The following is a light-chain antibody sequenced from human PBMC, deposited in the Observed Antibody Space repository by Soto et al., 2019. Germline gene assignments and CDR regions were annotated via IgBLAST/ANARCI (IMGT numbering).Light chain of an antibody. Sequence: QSVLTQPPSVSGAPGQRVTISCTGSSSNIGAGYDVHWYQQLPGTAPKLLIYGNSNRPSGVPDRFSGSSSGTSASLAITGLQAEAEADYSCSSYTSSSTLVFGGGTKLTVL. CDR2: GNS. CDR1: SSNIGAGYD. CDR3: SSYTSSSTLV. J-gene: IGLJ2*01. V-gene: IGLV1-40*01.